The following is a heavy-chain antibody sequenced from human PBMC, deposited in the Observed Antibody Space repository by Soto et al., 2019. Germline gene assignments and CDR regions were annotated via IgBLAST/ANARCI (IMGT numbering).Heavy chain of an antibody. V-gene: IGHV6-1*01. CDR1: MDSVSNNRAT. CDR3: ARDPPDFNSGFDF. J-gene: IGHJ4*02. Sequence: SQTLPLTCAISMDSVSNNRATWNWIRQSPSGGLEWLGRTYYRSKWISDYAMSVKGRISINPDTSKNLVSLHLNFVTPEDTAVYYCARDPPDFNSGFDFWGQGTPVTVSS. CDR2: TYYRSKWIS. D-gene: IGHD1-26*01.